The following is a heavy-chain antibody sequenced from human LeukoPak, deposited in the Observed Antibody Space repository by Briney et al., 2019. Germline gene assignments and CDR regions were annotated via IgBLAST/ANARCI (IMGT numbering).Heavy chain of an antibody. CDR3: AKGGGYEAQYYYYYLDV. J-gene: IGHJ6*03. V-gene: IGHV3-30*02. CDR2: IRYDGSNK. CDR1: GFTFSTYG. D-gene: IGHD5-12*01. Sequence: GGSLRLSCAASGFTFSTYGMSWVRQAPGKGLEWVAFIRYDGSNKYYADSVKGRFTISRDNSKNTLYLQMKSLRAEDTAVYYCAKGGGYEAQYYYYYLDVWGKGTTVTISS.